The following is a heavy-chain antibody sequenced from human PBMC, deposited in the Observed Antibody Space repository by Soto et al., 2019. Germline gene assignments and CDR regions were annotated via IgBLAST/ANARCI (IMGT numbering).Heavy chain of an antibody. CDR2: ISYDGSNK. CDR3: AKRIAAAGIIDY. CDR1: GFTFSSYG. J-gene: IGHJ4*02. V-gene: IGHV3-30*18. D-gene: IGHD6-13*01. Sequence: PGGSLRLSCAASGFTFSSYGMHWVRQAPGKGLEWVAVISYDGSNKYYADSVKGRFTISRDNSKNTLYLQMNSLRVEDTAMYYCAKRIAAAGIIDYWGQGTLVTVSS.